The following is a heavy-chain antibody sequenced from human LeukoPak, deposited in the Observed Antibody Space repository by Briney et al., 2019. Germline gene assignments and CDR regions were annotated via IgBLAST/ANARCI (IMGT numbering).Heavy chain of an antibody. D-gene: IGHD3-10*01. V-gene: IGHV3-66*01. CDR1: GFTVSSNY. CDR2: IYSGGST. CDR3: ARGAVTMVDY. Sequence: GGSLRLSCAASGFTVSSNYMSWVRQAPGRGLEWVSVIYSGGSTYYADSVKGRFTISRDNSKNTLFLQMNSLRAGDTAVYYCARGAVTMVDYWGQGTLVTVSS. J-gene: IGHJ4*02.